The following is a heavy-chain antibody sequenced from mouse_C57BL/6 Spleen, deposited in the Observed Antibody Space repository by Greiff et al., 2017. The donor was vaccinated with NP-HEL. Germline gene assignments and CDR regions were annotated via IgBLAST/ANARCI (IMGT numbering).Heavy chain of an antibody. J-gene: IGHJ1*03. CDR3: ARQGPYYGSSYGYFDV. CDR1: GYAFSSYW. CDR2: IYPGDGDT. V-gene: IGHV1-80*01. D-gene: IGHD1-1*01. Sequence: QVHVKQSGAELVKPGASVKISCKASGYAFSSYWMNWVKQRPGKGLEWIGQIYPGDGDTNYNGKFKGKATLTADKSSSTAYMQLSSLTSEDSAVYFCARQGPYYGSSYGYFDVWGTGTTVTVSS.